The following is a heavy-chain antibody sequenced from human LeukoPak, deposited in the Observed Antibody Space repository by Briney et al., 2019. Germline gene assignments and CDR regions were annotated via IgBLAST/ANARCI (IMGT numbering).Heavy chain of an antibody. J-gene: IGHJ2*01. Sequence: SETLSLTCTVSGGSISSGDYYWSWIRQPPGKGLEWIGYINYSGSTYYNPSLKSRVTISVDTSKNQFSLKLSSVTAADTAVYYCARPGYSSGWYDWYFDLWGRGTLVTVSS. D-gene: IGHD6-19*01. V-gene: IGHV4-30-4*01. CDR2: INYSGST. CDR3: ARPGYSSGWYDWYFDL. CDR1: GGSISSGDYY.